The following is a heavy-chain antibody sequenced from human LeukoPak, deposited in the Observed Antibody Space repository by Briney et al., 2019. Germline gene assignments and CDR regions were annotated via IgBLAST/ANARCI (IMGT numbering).Heavy chain of an antibody. CDR2: INGDGTTT. CDR1: GFTFNVYW. J-gene: IGHJ6*01. CDR3: ARGVRDGMDV. Sequence: GGSLRLSCAASGFTFNVYWMHWVRQTPGEGLLWVSFINGDGTTTSNVGSVKGRFTISRDNAKNTLYLHMNSLSAEDTAVYYCARGVRDGMDVWGQGTTVTVSA. V-gene: IGHV3-74*01.